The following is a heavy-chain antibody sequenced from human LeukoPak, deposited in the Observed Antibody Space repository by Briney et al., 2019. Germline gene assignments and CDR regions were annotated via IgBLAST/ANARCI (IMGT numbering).Heavy chain of an antibody. J-gene: IGHJ4*02. CDR1: GFTFSSFW. D-gene: IGHD2-8*01. V-gene: IGHV3-74*01. Sequence: PVGSLRLSSAASGFTFSSFWMHWVRQAPGKGLLWVSRMNSDGSSTNYADSVNGRFTISRDNAKTTLYLQMNSLRAEETAVYFCVRQRYCSNGVCYPPEYWGQGTPVTVSS. CDR2: MNSDGSST. CDR3: VRQRYCSNGVCYPPEY.